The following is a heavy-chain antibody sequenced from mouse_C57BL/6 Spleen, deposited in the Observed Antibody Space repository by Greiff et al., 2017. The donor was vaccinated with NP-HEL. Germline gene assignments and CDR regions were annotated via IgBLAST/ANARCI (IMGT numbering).Heavy chain of an antibody. CDR2: IDPSDSET. CDR1: GYTFTSYW. CDR3: ARGGGTDWYFDV. Sequence: VQLQQPGAELVRPGSSVKLSCKASGYTFTSYWMHWVKQRPIQGLEWIGNIDPSDSETHYNQKFKDKATLTVDKSSSTAYMQLSSLTSEDSAVYCCARGGGTDWYFDVWGTGTTVTVSS. J-gene: IGHJ1*03. D-gene: IGHD3-3*01. V-gene: IGHV1-52*01.